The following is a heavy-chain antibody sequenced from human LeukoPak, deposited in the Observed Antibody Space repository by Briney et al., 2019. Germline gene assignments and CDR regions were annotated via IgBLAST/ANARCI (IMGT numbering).Heavy chain of an antibody. Sequence: VRCLRLSCAASGFTFSSYGMHWVRQAPGKGLEWVAVISYDGSNQYYADSVKGRFTISRDNSKHTLYLQMNSLRAEDTAVYYCAKDLYYYDSSGYQWSQGYYYYGMDVWGQGTTVTVSS. CDR1: GFTFSSYG. J-gene: IGHJ6*02. CDR3: AKDLYYYDSSGYQWSQGYYYYGMDV. V-gene: IGHV3-30*18. D-gene: IGHD3-22*01. CDR2: ISYDGSNQ.